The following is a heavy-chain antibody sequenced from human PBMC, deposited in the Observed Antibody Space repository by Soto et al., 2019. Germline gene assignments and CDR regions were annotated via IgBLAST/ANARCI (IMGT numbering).Heavy chain of an antibody. CDR2: IYYSGST. D-gene: IGHD6-13*01. CDR3: ARALSVAAAVDY. J-gene: IGHJ4*02. V-gene: IGHV4-59*01. CDR1: GGSISSYY. Sequence: SETLSLTCTVSGGSISSYYWSWIRQPPGKGLEWIGYIYYSGSTNYNPSLKSRVTISVDTSKNQFSLKLSSVTAADTAVYYCARALSVAAAVDYWGQGTLVTVSS.